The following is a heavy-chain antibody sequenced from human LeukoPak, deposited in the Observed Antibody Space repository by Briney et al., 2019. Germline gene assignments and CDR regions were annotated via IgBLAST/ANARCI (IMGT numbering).Heavy chain of an antibody. CDR1: GYSISSGYY. Sequence: SETLSLTCTVSGYSISSGYYWGWIRQPPVKGLEWIGRIYTSGSTNYNPSLKSRVTISVDTSKNQFSLKLSSVTAADTAVYYCARHGEGPFDYWGQGTLVTVSS. CDR2: IYTSGST. V-gene: IGHV4-38-2*02. D-gene: IGHD2-21*01. CDR3: ARHGEGPFDY. J-gene: IGHJ4*02.